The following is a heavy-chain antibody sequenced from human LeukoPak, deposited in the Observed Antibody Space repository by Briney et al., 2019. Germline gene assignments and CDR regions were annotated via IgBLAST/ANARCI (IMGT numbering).Heavy chain of an antibody. CDR1: GGSISSSSYY. CDR2: INHSGST. J-gene: IGHJ6*02. D-gene: IGHD6-19*01. V-gene: IGHV4-39*07. CDR3: ARVLSSGWSKGMDV. Sequence: SETLSLTCTVSGGSISSSSYYWGWIRQPPGKGLEWIGEINHSGSTNYNPSLKSRVTISVDTSKNQFSLKLSSVTAADTAVYYCARVLSSGWSKGMDVWGQGTTVTVSS.